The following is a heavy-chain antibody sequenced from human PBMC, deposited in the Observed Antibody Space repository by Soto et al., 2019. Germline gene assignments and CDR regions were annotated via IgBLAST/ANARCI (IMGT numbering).Heavy chain of an antibody. J-gene: IGHJ4*02. CDR2: INPNSGGT. CDR3: ATVLMITFGGVIVPFDY. V-gene: IGHV1-2*02. D-gene: IGHD3-16*02. Sequence: QVQLVQSGAEVKKPGASVKVSCKASGYTFTGYYMHWVRQAPGQGLEWMGWINPNSGGTNYAQKFQGRVTMTRDTSISTAYMELSRLRSDDTAVYYCATVLMITFGGVIVPFDYWGQGTLVTVSS. CDR1: GYTFTGYY.